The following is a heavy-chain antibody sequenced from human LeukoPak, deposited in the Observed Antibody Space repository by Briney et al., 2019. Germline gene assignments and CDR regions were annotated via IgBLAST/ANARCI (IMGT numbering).Heavy chain of an antibody. Sequence: PGGSLRLSCAASGFTFSSYEMNWVRQAPGKGLEWVSYISSSGSTIYYADSVKGRFTISRDNAKNSLYLQMNSLRAEDTAVHYCASSRGSWPDYFDYWGQGTLVTVSS. V-gene: IGHV3-48*03. CDR3: ASSRGSWPDYFDY. CDR2: ISSSGSTI. J-gene: IGHJ4*02. D-gene: IGHD6-13*01. CDR1: GFTFSSYE.